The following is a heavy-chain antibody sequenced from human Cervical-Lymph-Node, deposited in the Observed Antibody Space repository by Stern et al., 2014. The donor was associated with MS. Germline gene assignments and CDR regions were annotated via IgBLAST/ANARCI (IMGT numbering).Heavy chain of an antibody. CDR3: AREFNYDSSGYYFYY. Sequence: VQLVQSGAEVKKPGSSVKVSCKASGGTFSSYGIRWVRQAPGQGLEWLGGVIPIFGTANYAQKFQDRVTITADESTSTAYMELSSLRSEDTAVYYCAREFNYDSSGYYFYYWGQGTLVTVSS. V-gene: IGHV1-69*01. CDR2: VIPIFGTA. CDR1: GGTFSSYG. J-gene: IGHJ4*02. D-gene: IGHD3-22*01.